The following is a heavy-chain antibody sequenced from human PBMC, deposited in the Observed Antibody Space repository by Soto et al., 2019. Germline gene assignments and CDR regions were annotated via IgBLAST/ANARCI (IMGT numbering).Heavy chain of an antibody. CDR3: AKDQGSSWYEIDY. V-gene: IGHV3-30*07. D-gene: IGHD6-13*01. CDR1: GFTFSDHY. Sequence: PGGSLRLSCAASGFTFSDHYMDWVRQAPGKGLEWVAVISYDGNNKFYADSVKGRFTISRDNSKNTLYLQMNSLRAEDTAVYYCAKDQGSSWYEIDYWGQGTLVTVSS. J-gene: IGHJ4*02. CDR2: ISYDGNNK.